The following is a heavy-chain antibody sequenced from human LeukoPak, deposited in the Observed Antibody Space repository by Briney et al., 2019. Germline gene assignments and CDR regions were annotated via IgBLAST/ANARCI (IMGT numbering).Heavy chain of an antibody. CDR1: GGTFSSYA. CDR2: ITPMFGTA. J-gene: IGHJ4*02. CDR3: ARGRCSSTSCYSDY. D-gene: IGHD2-2*01. Sequence: SVKVSCKASGGTFSSYAISWVRQAPGQGLEWMGGITPMFGTAKYAQKFQGRVTITADESTSTAYMELSSLRSEDTAVYYCARGRCSSTSCYSDYWGQGTLVTVSS. V-gene: IGHV1-69*13.